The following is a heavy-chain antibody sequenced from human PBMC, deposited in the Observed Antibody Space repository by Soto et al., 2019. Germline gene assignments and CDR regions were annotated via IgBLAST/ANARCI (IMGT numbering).Heavy chain of an antibody. Sequence: GASVKVSCKASGYTFTSYAMHWVRQAPGQRLEWMGWINAGNGNTKYSQKFQGRVTMTRDTSTSTAYMELSSLRSEDTAVYYCARGAYDSSGYSRVFDIWGQGTMVTVSS. CDR2: INAGNGNT. J-gene: IGHJ3*02. CDR1: GYTFTSYA. CDR3: ARGAYDSSGYSRVFDI. D-gene: IGHD3-22*01. V-gene: IGHV1-3*01.